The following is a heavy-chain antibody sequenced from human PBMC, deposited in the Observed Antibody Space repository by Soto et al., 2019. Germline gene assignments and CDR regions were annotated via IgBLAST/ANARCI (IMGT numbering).Heavy chain of an antibody. V-gene: IGHV3-23*01. Sequence: EVQLLESGGGLVQPGGSLRLSCAASGFTFSSYAMSWVRQAPGKGLEWVSAISGSGDSTYYADSVKGRFTNSRDNTKNTLYLQMNSMGAEDTAVYYCAKERVDYDFWSGYPGDNWFDPWGQGTLVTVSS. CDR2: ISGSGDST. D-gene: IGHD3-3*01. CDR3: AKERVDYDFWSGYPGDNWFDP. J-gene: IGHJ5*02. CDR1: GFTFSSYA.